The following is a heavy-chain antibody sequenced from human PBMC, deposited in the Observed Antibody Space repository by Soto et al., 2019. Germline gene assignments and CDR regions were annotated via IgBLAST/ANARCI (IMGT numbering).Heavy chain of an antibody. V-gene: IGHV3-21*01. Sequence: EVQLVESGGGLVKPGGSLRLSCAASGFTFSSYSMNWVRQAPGKGLEWVSSISSSSSYIYYADSVKGRFTISRDNAKNYLYLQMNSLRAGDRAVYYCAKGEYYYDSSGYYYCWGQGILVTVSS. J-gene: IGHJ4*02. D-gene: IGHD3-22*01. CDR3: AKGEYYYDSSGYYYC. CDR1: GFTFSSYS. CDR2: ISSSSSYI.